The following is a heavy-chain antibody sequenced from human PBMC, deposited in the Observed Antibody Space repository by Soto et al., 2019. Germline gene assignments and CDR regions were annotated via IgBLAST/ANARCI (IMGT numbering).Heavy chain of an antibody. D-gene: IGHD2-15*01. V-gene: IGHV4-30-4*02. CDR1: GESISTVDYF. CDR2: IYKSATT. CDR3: ARGRYCLTGRCFPNWFDS. Sequence: PSGTRSLTCSLSGESISTVDYFWAWDSQPPGQALEYIGYIYKSATTYYNPSFESRVAISLDTSKSQFSLNVTSLTAADTAVYFCARGRYCLTGRCFPNWFDSWGQGTLVTVSS. J-gene: IGHJ5*01.